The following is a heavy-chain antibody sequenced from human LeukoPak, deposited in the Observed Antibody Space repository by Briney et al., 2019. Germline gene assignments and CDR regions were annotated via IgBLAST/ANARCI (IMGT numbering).Heavy chain of an antibody. V-gene: IGHV7-4-1*02. J-gene: IGHJ4*02. CDR1: GYTFISCT. CDR3: ARGMCSDGVCYFLADY. D-gene: IGHD2-15*01. Sequence: GASVKVSCKASGYTFISCTMNWVRQAPGQGLEWMGWINTNTGNPTYAQGFTGRFVFSLDTSVSTAYLQISSLKAEDTAVYYCARGMCSDGVCYFLADYWGQGTLVTVSS. CDR2: INTNTGNP.